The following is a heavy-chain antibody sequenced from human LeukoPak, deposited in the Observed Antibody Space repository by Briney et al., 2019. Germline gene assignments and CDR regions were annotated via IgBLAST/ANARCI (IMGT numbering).Heavy chain of an antibody. D-gene: IGHD2-21*02. CDR3: AKGRNCGGDCFEYFQH. CDR2: TGGSGGST. J-gene: IGHJ1*01. Sequence: PGGSLRLSCAASGFTFSSYAMSWVRQAPGKGLEWVSATGGSGGSTYYADSVKGRFTISRDNSKNTLYLQMNSLRAEDTAVYYCAKGRNCGGDCFEYFQHWGQGTLVTVSS. CDR1: GFTFSSYA. V-gene: IGHV3-23*01.